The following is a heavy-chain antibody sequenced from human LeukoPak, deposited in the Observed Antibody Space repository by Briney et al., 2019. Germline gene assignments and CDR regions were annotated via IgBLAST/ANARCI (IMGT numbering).Heavy chain of an antibody. CDR2: IYPGAFDT. CDR1: GYRFTSHW. V-gene: IGHV5-51*01. Sequence: GESLKISCKGSGYRFTSHWIGWVRQMPGKGLEWMGIIYPGAFDTRYSPSFQGQVTNSAEKSISTAYLQWSSLKASDTAMYYCARVSTPSAYDPFEIWGQGTLVTVSS. J-gene: IGHJ4*02. D-gene: IGHD5-12*01. CDR3: ARVSTPSAYDPFEI.